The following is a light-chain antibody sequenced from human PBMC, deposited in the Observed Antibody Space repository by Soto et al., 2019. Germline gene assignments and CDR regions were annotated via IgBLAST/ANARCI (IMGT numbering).Light chain of an antibody. V-gene: IGLV2-8*01. J-gene: IGLJ2*01. CDR3: SLYAGSNNFGVV. CDR2: EVS. Sequence: QSVLTQPPSASGSPGQSVTISCTGTSSDVGGYNYVSWYQQHPGKAPKLMIYEVSKRPSGVPDRFSGSKSGNTASLTVSGLQAEDEADYYCSLYAGSNNFGVVFGGGTKLTVL. CDR1: SSDVGGYNY.